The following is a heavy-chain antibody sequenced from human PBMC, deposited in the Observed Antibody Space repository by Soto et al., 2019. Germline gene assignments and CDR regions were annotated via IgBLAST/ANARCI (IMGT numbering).Heavy chain of an antibody. CDR2: ISGSGGTT. CDR1: GFTFSTSA. CDR3: AKRDLYY. Sequence: EVQLLESGGGLVQPGGSLRLSCAASGFTFSTSAMSWVRQAPGQGLEWVSGISGSGGTTYYADSVKGRFTISRDNSKNTLYLQMTSLRAEATAVYYCAKRDLYYWGQGTLATVSS. V-gene: IGHV3-23*01. J-gene: IGHJ4*02.